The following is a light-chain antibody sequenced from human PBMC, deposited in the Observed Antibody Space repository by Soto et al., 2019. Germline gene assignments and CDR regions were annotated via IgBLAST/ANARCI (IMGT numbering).Light chain of an antibody. J-gene: IGKJ4*01. Sequence: EIVMTQSPAPLFVSPGEKATLSCRASQNINSNLAWYQQKPGQAPRLLIYGASPRVTGIPARFSGSGSGTEFTLTISSLQSEDFAVYYCQQYNDWPLTFGGGTKV. CDR2: GAS. V-gene: IGKV3-15*01. CDR3: QQYNDWPLT. CDR1: QNINSN.